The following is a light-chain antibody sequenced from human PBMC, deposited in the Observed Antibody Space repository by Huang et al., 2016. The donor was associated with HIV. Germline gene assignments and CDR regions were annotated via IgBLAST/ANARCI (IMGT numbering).Light chain of an antibody. J-gene: IGKJ1*01. Sequence: EIVMTQSPATLSVSPGERATLSCRASQSVSSNLAWYHQKPGQAPRLLIYGASIRVTGIPARFSGSGSGTEFNITISSLQSEDFAVYSSQKYNNWPSGTFGQGTKVELK. V-gene: IGKV3-15*01. CDR1: QSVSSN. CDR3: QKYNNWPSGT. CDR2: GAS.